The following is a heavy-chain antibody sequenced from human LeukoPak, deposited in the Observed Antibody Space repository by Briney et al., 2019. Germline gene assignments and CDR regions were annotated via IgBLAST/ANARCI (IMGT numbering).Heavy chain of an antibody. CDR2: ISGDGSHT. CDR1: GFTFSDYY. J-gene: IGHJ5*02. Sequence: AGGSLRLSCAASGFTFSDYYMSWIRQAPGKGLEWLSYISGDGSHTPYADSVKGRFTISRDNAENSLYLQMNSLRAEDTAVYYCARVVGLGTSYRNWFDPWGQGTLVTGSS. V-gene: IGHV3-11*05. D-gene: IGHD1-14*01. CDR3: ARVVGLGTSYRNWFDP.